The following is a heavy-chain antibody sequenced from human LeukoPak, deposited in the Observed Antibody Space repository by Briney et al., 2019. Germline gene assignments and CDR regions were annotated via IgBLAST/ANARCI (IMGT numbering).Heavy chain of an antibody. CDR3: AKFPLDSSGYPT. CDR1: GFTFSSYS. V-gene: IGHV3-21*04. CDR2: ISSSSSYI. Sequence: GGSLRLSCAASGFTFSSYSMNWVRQAPGKGLESVSSISSSSSYIYYADSVKGRFTISRDNSKNTLYLHMNSLRAEDTALYYCAKFPLDSSGYPTWGQGTLVTVSS. D-gene: IGHD3-22*01. J-gene: IGHJ5*02.